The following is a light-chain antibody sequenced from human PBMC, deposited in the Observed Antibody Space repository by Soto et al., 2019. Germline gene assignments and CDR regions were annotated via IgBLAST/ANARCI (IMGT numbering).Light chain of an antibody. CDR3: QVWDSSSDRAV. CDR1: NIESRG. J-gene: IGLJ7*01. CDR2: EDT. V-gene: IGLV3-21*02. Sequence: SYELTQPPSVSVAPGQTAKITCGGNNIESRGVLWYQQKPGQAPVLVVYEDTDRPSGIPERFSGSNSGNTATLTIGRVEAGDEADYYCQVWDSSSDRAVFGGGTQLTVL.